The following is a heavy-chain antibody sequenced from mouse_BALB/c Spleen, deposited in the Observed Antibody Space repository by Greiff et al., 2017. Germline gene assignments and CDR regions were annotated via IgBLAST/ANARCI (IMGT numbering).Heavy chain of an antibody. D-gene: IGHD2-4*01. V-gene: IGHV1-4*02. CDR1: GYTFTSYT. Sequence: QVQLKESAAELARPGASVKMSCKASGYTFTSYTMHWVKQRPGQGLEWIGYINPSSGYTEYNQKFKDKTTLTADKSSSTAYMQLSSLTSEDSAVYYCARKEKRDDCFAYWGQGTLVTVSA. CDR2: INPSSGYT. J-gene: IGHJ3*01. CDR3: ARKEKRDDCFAY.